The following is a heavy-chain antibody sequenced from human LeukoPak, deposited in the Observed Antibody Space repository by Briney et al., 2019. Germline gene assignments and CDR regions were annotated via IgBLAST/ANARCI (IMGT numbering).Heavy chain of an antibody. CDR2: IFYSGST. CDR3: ARVRGGNEDY. J-gene: IGHJ4*02. V-gene: IGHV4-59*01. D-gene: IGHD4-23*01. CDR1: GGSISSYC. Sequence: PSETLSLTCTVSGGSISSYCWSWIRQPPGKGLEWIGYIFYSGSTNYNPSLKSRVTISVDTSKNQFSLKLSSVTAADTAVYYCARVRGGNEDYWGQGTLVTVSS.